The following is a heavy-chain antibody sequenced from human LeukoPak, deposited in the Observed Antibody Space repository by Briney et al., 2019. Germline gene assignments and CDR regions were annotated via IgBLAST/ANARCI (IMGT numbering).Heavy chain of an antibody. CDR2: IIPILGIA. J-gene: IGHJ4*02. Sequence: GASVKVSCKASGGTFSSYTISWVRQAPGQGLGWMGRIIPILGIANYAQKFQGRVTITADKSTSTAYMELSSLRSEDTAVYYCARALGYDFWSGYHIWGQGTLVTVSS. CDR3: ARALGYDFWSGYHI. V-gene: IGHV1-69*02. CDR1: GGTFSSYT. D-gene: IGHD3-3*01.